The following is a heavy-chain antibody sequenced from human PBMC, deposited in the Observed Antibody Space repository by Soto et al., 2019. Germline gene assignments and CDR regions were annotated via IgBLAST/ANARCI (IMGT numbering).Heavy chain of an antibody. Sequence: GGSLILSCAVCGVPFRGYSMRLVRTDPGKGLEWVSYISSLSSPRYYAESVEGRFIISRDNAKNSLYLQMNSLRDEDTAVYFCAREDILGARSLDYWGQGAMVTV. CDR1: GVPFRGYS. V-gene: IGHV3-48*02. D-gene: IGHD1-26*01. CDR2: ISSLSSPR. CDR3: AREDILGARSLDY. J-gene: IGHJ4*02.